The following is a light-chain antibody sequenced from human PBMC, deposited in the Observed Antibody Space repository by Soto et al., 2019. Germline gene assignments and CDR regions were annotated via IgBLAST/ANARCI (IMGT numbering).Light chain of an antibody. CDR3: QQFGASPPTIT. Sequence: EIVLRQSPGTLSLSPGERSTLSWRASETVRSSYLAWYQQKPGQAPRLLIYGAINRATGIPDRFSGSGSGTDFTLTISRLEPADFAVYYCQQFGASPPTITFGQGTRLEIK. CDR2: GAI. V-gene: IGKV3-20*01. J-gene: IGKJ5*01. CDR1: ETVRSSY.